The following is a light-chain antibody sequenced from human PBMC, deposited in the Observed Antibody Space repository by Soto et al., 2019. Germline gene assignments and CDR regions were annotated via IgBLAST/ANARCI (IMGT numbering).Light chain of an antibody. CDR2: WAS. V-gene: IGKV4-1*01. Sequence: DIVMTQSPDSLAVSLGERATLNFKSSQSSLYTSSKRHYLTGYQYKPGQPPKLLVDWASTRESGVHARVSGSVSGTDFALTISIVQAEDVAVYYCHQYYSNPQTFGQGTRVEIK. CDR3: HQYYSNPQT. CDR1: QSSLYTSSKRHY. J-gene: IGKJ1*01.